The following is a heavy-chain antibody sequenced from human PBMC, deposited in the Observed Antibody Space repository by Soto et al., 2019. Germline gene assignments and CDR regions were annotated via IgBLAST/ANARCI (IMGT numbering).Heavy chain of an antibody. D-gene: IGHD2-15*01. Sequence: ASVKVSCKASGYTFTSYGISWVRQAPGQGLEWMGWISAYNGNTNYAQKLQGRVTMTTDTSTSTAYMELRSLRSDDTAVYYCARDSVVVVAATRSYWFEPWGQGTLVTVSS. J-gene: IGHJ5*02. CDR3: ARDSVVVVAATRSYWFEP. CDR2: ISAYNGNT. CDR1: GYTFTSYG. V-gene: IGHV1-18*01.